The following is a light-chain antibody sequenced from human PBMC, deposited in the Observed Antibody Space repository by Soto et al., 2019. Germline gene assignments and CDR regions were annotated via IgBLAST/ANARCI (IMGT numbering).Light chain of an antibody. V-gene: IGLV2-11*01. CDR3: CSYAGSYTYV. J-gene: IGLJ1*01. Sequence: QSVLTQPRSVSGSPGQSVTISCTGTSSDVGGYTYVSWYQQHPGKAPKLIIYDVTERPSGVPARFSGSKSGNTASLTISGLQAEDEAYYYCCSYAGSYTYVFGAGTQLTVL. CDR1: SSDVGGYTY. CDR2: DVT.